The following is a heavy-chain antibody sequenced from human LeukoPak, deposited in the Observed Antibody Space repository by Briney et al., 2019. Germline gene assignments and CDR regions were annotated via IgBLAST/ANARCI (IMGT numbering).Heavy chain of an antibody. CDR1: GDSVSSNSVT. J-gene: IGHJ5*02. Sequence: SQTLSLTCALSGDSVSSNSVTWNWIRQSPSRGLEWLGRTYYMSTWYNDYAVSVRGRITVNPDTSKNQFSLHLNSVTPEDTAVYYCARRLTQYDCFDPWGQGILVTVSS. CDR3: ARRLTQYDCFDP. V-gene: IGHV6-1*01. CDR2: TYYMSTWYN. D-gene: IGHD2-2*01.